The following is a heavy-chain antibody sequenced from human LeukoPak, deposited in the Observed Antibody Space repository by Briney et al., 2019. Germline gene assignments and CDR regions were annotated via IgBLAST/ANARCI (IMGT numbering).Heavy chain of an antibody. CDR2: MSYDGYNK. CDR3: ARDGSD. V-gene: IGHV3-30-3*01. D-gene: IGHD1-26*01. Sequence: GGSLRLSCTASGFTFSNYHMHWVRQAPGWGLEWVAVMSYDGYNKYYADSAQGRFTISRDNSKNTLYLQMNSLRPEDTAVYYCARDGSDWGQGTLVTVSS. J-gene: IGHJ4*02. CDR1: GFTFSNYH.